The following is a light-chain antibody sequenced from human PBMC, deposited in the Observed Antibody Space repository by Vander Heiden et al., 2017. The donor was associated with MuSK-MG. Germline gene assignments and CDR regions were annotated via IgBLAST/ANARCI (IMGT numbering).Light chain of an antibody. CDR1: SSDIGEYKY. J-gene: IGLJ1*01. Sequence: QSALTQPPSASGSPGQSATIPCRGTSSDIGEYKYVSWYQQLPGKAPKLIIFEFNRRPSGVPDRFSGSKSGNTASLTVSGLQADDEADYYCSSFTGSTNVFGSGTKVTVL. CDR3: SSFTGSTNV. V-gene: IGLV2-8*01. CDR2: EFN.